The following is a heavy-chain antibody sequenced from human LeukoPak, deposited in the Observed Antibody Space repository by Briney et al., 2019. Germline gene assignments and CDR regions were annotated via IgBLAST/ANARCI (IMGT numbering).Heavy chain of an antibody. V-gene: IGHV3-23*01. D-gene: IGHD6-13*01. CDR1: GFTFSSYG. CDR2: ISGSGGST. CDR3: AKDPDPYSSSHPLDY. Sequence: SGGSLRLSCAASGFTFSSYGMSWVRQAPGKGLEWVSAISGSGGSTYYADSVKGRFTISRDNSKNTLYLQMNSLRAEDTAVYYCAKDPDPYSSSHPLDYWGQGTLVTVSS. J-gene: IGHJ4*02.